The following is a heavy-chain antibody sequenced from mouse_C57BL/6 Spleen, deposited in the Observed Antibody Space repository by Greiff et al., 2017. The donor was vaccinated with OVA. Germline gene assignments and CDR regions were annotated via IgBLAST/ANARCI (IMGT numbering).Heavy chain of an antibody. J-gene: IGHJ2*01. CDR2: IDPSDSYT. CDR1: GYTFTSYW. Sequence: VQLQQSGAELVKPGASVKLSCKASGYTFTSYWMQWVKQRPGQGLEWIGEIDPSDSYTNYNQKFKGKATLTVDTSSSTAYMQLSSLTSEDSAVYYCARRGTYYSNYYWGQGTTLTVSS. CDR3: ARRGTYYSNYY. D-gene: IGHD2-5*01. V-gene: IGHV1-50*01.